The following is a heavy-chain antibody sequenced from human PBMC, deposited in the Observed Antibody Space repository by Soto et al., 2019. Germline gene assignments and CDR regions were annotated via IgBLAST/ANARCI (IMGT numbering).Heavy chain of an antibody. CDR3: AKLRIVVVPAARVEGDY. J-gene: IGHJ4*02. V-gene: IGHV3-23*01. D-gene: IGHD2-2*01. CDR1: GFTFSSYA. Sequence: GGSLRLSCAASGFTFSSYAMSWVRQAPGKGLEWVSAISGSGGSTYYADSVKGRFTISRDNSKNTLYLQMNSLRAEDTAVYYCAKLRIVVVPAARVEGDYWGQGTLVTVSS. CDR2: ISGSGGST.